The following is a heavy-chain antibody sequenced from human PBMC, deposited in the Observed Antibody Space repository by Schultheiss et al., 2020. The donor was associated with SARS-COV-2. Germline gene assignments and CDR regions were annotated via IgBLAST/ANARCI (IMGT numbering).Heavy chain of an antibody. Sequence: ASVKVSCKASGYTFTSYGISWVRQAPGQGLEWMGWISAYNGNTNYAQKLQGRVTMTRDTSTSTVYMELSSLRSEDTAVYYCARGYCSSTSCYAYGMDVWGQGTTVTVSS. CDR2: ISAYNGNT. CDR1: GYTFTSYG. V-gene: IGHV1-18*01. J-gene: IGHJ6*02. D-gene: IGHD2-2*01. CDR3: ARGYCSSTSCYAYGMDV.